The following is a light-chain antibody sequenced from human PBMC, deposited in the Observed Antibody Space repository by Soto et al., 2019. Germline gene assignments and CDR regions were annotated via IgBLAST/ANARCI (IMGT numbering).Light chain of an antibody. V-gene: IGKV1-9*01. Sequence: IQLGQCPSSLSGSXGDSVTIAFRSRLGICRSLSWYQQTPGLAPKIXXSASSTLQRGGPARFSGSGSGTDFTLSITSRQPDDFATYYRQQLNTYPVTFGGGTKVDIK. CDR2: ASS. CDR1: LGICRS. J-gene: IGKJ4*01. CDR3: QQLNTYPVT.